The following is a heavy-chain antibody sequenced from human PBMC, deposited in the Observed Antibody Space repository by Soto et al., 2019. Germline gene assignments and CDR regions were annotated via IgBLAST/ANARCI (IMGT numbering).Heavy chain of an antibody. CDR3: ARRGEDFFLVGGIWGGFDY. CDR2: ISAINGKA. CDR1: GGTFSSYA. D-gene: IGHD1-26*01. Sequence: ASVKVSCKASGGTFSSYAISWVRQAPGQGLEWMGWISAINGKANYAQKLQGRVTMTTDTSTSTAYMELRSLRGEDTAVYYCARRGEDFFLVGGIWGGFDYWGQGILVTVSS. J-gene: IGHJ4*02. V-gene: IGHV1-18*01.